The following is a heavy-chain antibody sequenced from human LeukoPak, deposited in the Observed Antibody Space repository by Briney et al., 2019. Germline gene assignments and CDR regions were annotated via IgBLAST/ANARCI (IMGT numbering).Heavy chain of an antibody. D-gene: IGHD3-22*01. CDR1: GFTFSSYA. V-gene: IGHV3-23*01. J-gene: IGHJ4*02. CDR3: SKVYYYDSSGYYYGLAYYFDY. Sequence: PGGSLRLSCAASGFTFSSYAMTWVRQAPGKGLEWVSSISGSGASTYYADSVKGRFTISRDNSKNTLYLQMNSLRAEGTAVYYCSKVYYYDSSGYYYGLAYYFDYWGQGTLVTVSS. CDR2: ISGSGAST.